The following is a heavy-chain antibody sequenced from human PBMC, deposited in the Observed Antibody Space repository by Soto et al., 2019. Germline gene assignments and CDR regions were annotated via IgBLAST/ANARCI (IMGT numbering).Heavy chain of an antibody. CDR1: GYSFASYW. CDR3: ARSRRGAYSSGWYSPSGYYNYGIDV. CDR2: IFPGDSDT. J-gene: IGHJ6*02. D-gene: IGHD6-19*01. Sequence: PGESLKISCKGSGYSFASYWIGWVRQMPGKGLEWMGTIFPGDSDTRYSPSFQGQVTISADRSTSTAYLQWSSLKASDTAMYYCARSRRGAYSSGWYSPSGYYNYGIDVWGQGTKVTVSS. V-gene: IGHV5-51*01.